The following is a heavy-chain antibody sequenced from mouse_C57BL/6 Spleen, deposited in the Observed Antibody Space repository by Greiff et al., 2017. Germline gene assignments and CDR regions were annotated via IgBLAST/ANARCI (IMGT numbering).Heavy chain of an antibody. CDR3: ARSLITTVVAAYWYFEV. CDR1: GYSITSDY. CDR2: ISYSGST. J-gene: IGHJ1*03. V-gene: IGHV3-8*01. D-gene: IGHD1-1*01. Sequence: EVQLKQSGPVLAKPSQTLSLTCSVTGYSITSDYWNWIRKFPGNKLEYMGYISYSGSTYYNPSLKSRISITRDTSKNQYYLQLNSVTTEDTATYYWARSLITTVVAAYWYFEVWGTGTTVTVSS.